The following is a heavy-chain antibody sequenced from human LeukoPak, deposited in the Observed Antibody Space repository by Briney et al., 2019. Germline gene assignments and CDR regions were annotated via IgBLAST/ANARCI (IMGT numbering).Heavy chain of an antibody. J-gene: IGHJ4*02. D-gene: IGHD6-19*01. CDR2: IYYSGNT. CDR1: GGSVSNYY. V-gene: IGHV4-59*02. Sequence: SETLSLTCTVPGGSVSNYYWSWIRQPPGKGLEWIGYIYYSGNTNYNPSLKSRVTISVDTSKNQFSLKLSSVTAADTAVYYCVRDNYSSGWYGILNYWGQGTLVTVSS. CDR3: VRDNYSSGWYGILNY.